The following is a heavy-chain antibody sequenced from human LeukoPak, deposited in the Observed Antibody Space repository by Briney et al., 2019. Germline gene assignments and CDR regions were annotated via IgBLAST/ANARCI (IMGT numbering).Heavy chain of an antibody. D-gene: IGHD3-3*01. CDR2: ISNVGSRK. CDR3: ARDRAWNYFDY. J-gene: IGHJ4*02. Sequence: GGSLRLSCAPSGFTFSRHGMHWVRQAPGKGLEWVAIISNVGSRKYYAHSVEGRFTISRDDSKNTLYLQMDSLRAEDTAVYYCARDRAWNYFDYWGQGTLVTVSS. V-gene: IGHV3-30*03. CDR1: GFTFSRHG.